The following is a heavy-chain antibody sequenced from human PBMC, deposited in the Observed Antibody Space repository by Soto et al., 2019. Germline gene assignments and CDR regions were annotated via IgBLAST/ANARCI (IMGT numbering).Heavy chain of an antibody. J-gene: IGHJ6*03. CDR1: GGSISSSSYY. CDR2: IYYSGST. Sequence: SETLSLTCTVSGGSISSSSYYWGWIRQPPGKGLEWIGSIYYSGSTYYNPSLKSRVTISVDTSKNQFSLKLSSVTAADTAVYYCARPERGYYTDYMDVWGKGTTVTISS. CDR3: ARPERGYYTDYMDV. V-gene: IGHV4-39*01. D-gene: IGHD3-3*01.